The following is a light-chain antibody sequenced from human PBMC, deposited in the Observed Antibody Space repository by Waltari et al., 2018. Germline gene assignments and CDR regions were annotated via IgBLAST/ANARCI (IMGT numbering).Light chain of an antibody. CDR3: QQHVTSPLT. V-gene: IGKV3-20*01. CDR1: QSVNSGY. Sequence: IVLTQSPGTLSLSPGERATLSCRASQSVNSGYFAWYQQKPGQAPRLLIYSTSTRATGIPDRFSGSGSVTDFTLTISRLEPEDFAVYYCQQHVTSPLTFGAGTKVEIK. CDR2: STS. J-gene: IGKJ4*01.